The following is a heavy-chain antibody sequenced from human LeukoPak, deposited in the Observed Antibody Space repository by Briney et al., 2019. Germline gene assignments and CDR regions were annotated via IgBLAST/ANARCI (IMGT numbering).Heavy chain of an antibody. CDR1: GGPASSGSYH. J-gene: IGHJ4*02. V-gene: IGHV4-61*01. Sequence: PSETLSLTCTVSGGPASSGSYHWSWIRQPPGKGLEWIGYIYYSGSTNYNPSLKSRVTISVDTSKNQFSLKLSSVTAADTAVYYCARSRGDGFRSLYYWGQGTLVTVSS. CDR2: IYYSGST. CDR3: ARSRGDGFRSLYY. D-gene: IGHD5-24*01.